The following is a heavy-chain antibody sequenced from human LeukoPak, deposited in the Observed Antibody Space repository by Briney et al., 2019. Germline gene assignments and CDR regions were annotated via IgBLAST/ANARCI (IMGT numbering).Heavy chain of an antibody. D-gene: IGHD6-25*01. CDR3: ATRRGYPFGDV. CDR1: GGSFSGYY. CDR2: INHSGST. J-gene: IGHJ6*04. Sequence: SETLSLTCAVYGGSFSGYYWSWIRQPPGKGLEWIGEINHSGSTNYNPSLKSRVAISVDTSKNQFSLKLRSVTAAATAVYYCATRRGYPFGDVWGKGTTVTVSS. V-gene: IGHV4-34*01.